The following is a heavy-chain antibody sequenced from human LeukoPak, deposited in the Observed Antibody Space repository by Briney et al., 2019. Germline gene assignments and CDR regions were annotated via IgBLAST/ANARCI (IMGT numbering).Heavy chain of an antibody. CDR2: INHSGST. Sequence: PSETLSLTCAVYGGSFSGYYWSWIRQPPGKGLEWIGEINHSGSTNYNPSLKSRVTISVDTSKNQFSLKLSSVTAADTAVYYCARGRGETPLDYWGQGTLVTVSS. D-gene: IGHD3-16*01. CDR3: ARGRGETPLDY. J-gene: IGHJ4*02. V-gene: IGHV4-34*01. CDR1: GGSFSGYY.